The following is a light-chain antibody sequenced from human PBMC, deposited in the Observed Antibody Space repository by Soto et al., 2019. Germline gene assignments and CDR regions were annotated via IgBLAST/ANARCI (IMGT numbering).Light chain of an antibody. CDR2: DAS. V-gene: IGKV1-5*01. CDR1: QTISSW. Sequence: DIQMTQSPSTLSGSVGDRVTITCRASQTISSWLAWYQQKPGEAPKLLIYDASALPRGVPSRFSGSGSGTKFTLTIASLQPDDFATYYCQQSYSIVWTFGQGTKVDIK. J-gene: IGKJ1*01. CDR3: QQSYSIVWT.